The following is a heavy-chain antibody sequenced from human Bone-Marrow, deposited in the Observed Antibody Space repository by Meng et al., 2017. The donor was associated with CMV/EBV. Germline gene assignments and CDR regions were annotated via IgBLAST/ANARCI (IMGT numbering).Heavy chain of an antibody. CDR3: ARGVEMATITFPIGSLNWFDP. Sequence: GESLKISCAASGFTFSSYWMSWVRQAPGKGLEWVANIKQDGSEKYYVDSVKGRLTISRDNAKNSLYLQMNSLRAEDTAVYYCARGVEMATITFPIGSLNWFDPWGQGPRVTCFS. CDR2: IKQDGSEK. D-gene: IGHD5-24*01. J-gene: IGHJ5*01. V-gene: IGHV3-7*04. CDR1: GFTFSSYW.